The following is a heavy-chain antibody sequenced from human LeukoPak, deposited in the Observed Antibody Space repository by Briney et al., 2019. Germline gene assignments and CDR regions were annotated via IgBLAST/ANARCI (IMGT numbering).Heavy chain of an antibody. CDR1: GFTFSSYG. V-gene: IGHV3-33*01. CDR2: IGYDGSEI. D-gene: IGHD3-9*01. J-gene: IGHJ4*02. CDR3: ARDFESYFDH. Sequence: GGSLRLSCVESGFTFSSYGMHWVRQAPGKGLEWVAVIGYDGSEIYYADSVKGRFTISRDNSKSTLYLQMNSLRAVDTAVYYCARDFESYFDHWGQGTLVTVSS.